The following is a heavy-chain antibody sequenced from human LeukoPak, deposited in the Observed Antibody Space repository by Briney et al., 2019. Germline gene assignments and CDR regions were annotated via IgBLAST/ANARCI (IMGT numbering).Heavy chain of an antibody. CDR3: ARGLYYDSTRGAFDI. J-gene: IGHJ3*02. V-gene: IGHV4-59*01. Sequence: SETLSLTCTVSGGSISSYYWNWIRQPPGKGLEWIGYIYYSGSTNYNPSLKSRVTISVDTSKNQFSLKLSSVTAADTAVYYCARGLYYDSTRGAFDIWGQGTMVTVSS. CDR2: IYYSGST. CDR1: GGSISSYY. D-gene: IGHD3-22*01.